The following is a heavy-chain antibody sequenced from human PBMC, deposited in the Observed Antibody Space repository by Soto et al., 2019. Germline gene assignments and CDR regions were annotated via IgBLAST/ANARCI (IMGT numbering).Heavy chain of an antibody. CDR2: IIPIFGTA. J-gene: IGHJ6*02. V-gene: IGHV1-69*01. Sequence: QVQLVQSGAEVKKPGSSVKVSCKASGGTFSSYAISWVRQAPGQGLEWMGGIIPIFGTANYAQKFQGRVTITADESTSTAYMELCSLRSEDTAVYYCAKLDFWSGYSDYYYYYYGMDVWGQGTTVTVSS. D-gene: IGHD3-3*01. CDR3: AKLDFWSGYSDYYYYYYGMDV. CDR1: GGTFSSYA.